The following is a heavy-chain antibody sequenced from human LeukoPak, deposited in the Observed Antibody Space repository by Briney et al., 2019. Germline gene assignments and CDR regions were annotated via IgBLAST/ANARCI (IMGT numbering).Heavy chain of an antibody. J-gene: IGHJ4*02. Sequence: GGSLRLSCAASGFTFSGSAMDWVRQASGKGLEWVGRIRSKANSYATAYAASVKGRFTISRDDSKNTAYLQMNSLKTEDTAVYYCTRSGDYQGYWGQGTLVTVSS. CDR1: GFTFSGSA. CDR3: TRSGDYQGY. V-gene: IGHV3-73*01. CDR2: IRSKANSYAT. D-gene: IGHD4-17*01.